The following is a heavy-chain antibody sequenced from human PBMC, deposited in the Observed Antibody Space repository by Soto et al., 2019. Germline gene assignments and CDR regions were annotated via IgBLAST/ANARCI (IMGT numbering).Heavy chain of an antibody. V-gene: IGHV1-18*01. CDR3: ARDPRQHRPTSRGGGLDP. CDR1: GYSFITYG. CDR2: ISADDGET. J-gene: IGHJ5*02. D-gene: IGHD2-2*01. Sequence: QVQLVQSGTEVKKPGASVKVSCKASGYSFITYGISWVRQAPGQGLEWMGWISADDGETNYAQKFQDRVTMTTDTSAATAYLELRSLRSDDTAVYSCARDPRQHRPTSRGGGLDPWGKGTLVTVSS.